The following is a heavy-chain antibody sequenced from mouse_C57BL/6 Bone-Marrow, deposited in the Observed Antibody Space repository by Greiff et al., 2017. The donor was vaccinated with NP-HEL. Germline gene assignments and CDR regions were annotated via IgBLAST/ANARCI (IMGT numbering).Heavy chain of an antibody. CDR2: IRLKSDNYAT. Sequence: EVKVEESGGGLVQPGGSMKLSCVASGFTFSNYWMNWVRQSPEQGLEWVAQIRLKSDNYATHYAESVKGRFTISRDDSKSSVYLQMNNLRAEDTGIYYCTEAGTGYFDVWGTGTTVTVSS. J-gene: IGHJ1*03. D-gene: IGHD4-1*01. CDR3: TEAGTGYFDV. V-gene: IGHV6-3*01. CDR1: GFTFSNYW.